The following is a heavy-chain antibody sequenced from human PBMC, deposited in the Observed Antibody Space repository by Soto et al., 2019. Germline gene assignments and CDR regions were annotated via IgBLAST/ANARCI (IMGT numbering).Heavy chain of an antibody. Sequence: SETLSPTCTFSCSSVSSGIYYWSWIRQPPGKGLGWMGYNCYNASTNYNPSLKSRVTISADTSKNQFSLKLSSVTAADTAVYYCARGGWYEYYWGQGTLVTVSS. CDR1: CSSVSSGIYY. CDR3: ARGGWYEYY. J-gene: IGHJ4*02. V-gene: IGHV4-61*01. D-gene: IGHD6-19*01. CDR2: NCYNAST.